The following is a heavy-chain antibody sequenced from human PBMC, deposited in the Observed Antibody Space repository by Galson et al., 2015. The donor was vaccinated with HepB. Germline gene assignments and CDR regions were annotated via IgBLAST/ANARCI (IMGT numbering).Heavy chain of an antibody. J-gene: IGHJ3*02. D-gene: IGHD3-10*01. CDR2: IYPGDSDT. Sequence: QSGAEVKKPGESLKISCKGSGYSFTSYWIGWVRQMPGKGLEWMGIIYPGDSDTRYSPSFQGQVTISADKSISTAYLQWSSLKASDTAMYYCARQGLEVTMVRGVIVAAFDIWGQGTMVTVSS. V-gene: IGHV5-51*01. CDR3: ARQGLEVTMVRGVIVAAFDI. CDR1: GYSFTSYW.